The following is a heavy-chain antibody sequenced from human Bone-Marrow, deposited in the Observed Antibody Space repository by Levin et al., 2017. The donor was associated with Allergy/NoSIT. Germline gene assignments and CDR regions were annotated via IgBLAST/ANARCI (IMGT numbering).Heavy chain of an antibody. CDR2: INSDGSTT. J-gene: IGHJ4*02. CDR1: GFTFSSYW. D-gene: IGHD1-26*01. CDR3: ARGHSGSYRIDY. Sequence: PGESLKISCAASGFTFSSYWMHWVRQAPGKGLVWVSRINSDGSTTSYADSVKGRFTISRDNAKNTLYLQMNSLRAEDTAVYYCARGHSGSYRIDYWGQGTLVTVSS. V-gene: IGHV3-74*01.